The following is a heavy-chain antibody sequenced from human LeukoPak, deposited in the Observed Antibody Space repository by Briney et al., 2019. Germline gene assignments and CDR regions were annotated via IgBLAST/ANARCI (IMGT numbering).Heavy chain of an antibody. Sequence: SGGSLRLSCAASGFTFSSYGMSWVRQAPGKGLEWVSAISGSGGSTYYADSVKGRFTISRDNSKNTLYLQMNSLRAEDTAVYYCAKSAFGYNYYYYYYMDVWGKGTTVTISS. J-gene: IGHJ6*03. V-gene: IGHV3-23*01. CDR3: AKSAFGYNYYYYYYMDV. CDR1: GFTFSSYG. D-gene: IGHD1-20*01. CDR2: ISGSGGST.